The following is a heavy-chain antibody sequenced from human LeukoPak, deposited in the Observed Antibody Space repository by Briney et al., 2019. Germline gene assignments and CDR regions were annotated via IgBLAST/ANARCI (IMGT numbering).Heavy chain of an antibody. CDR2: IYSGGNT. CDR3: AKVGEGYYFDY. D-gene: IGHD3-10*01. Sequence: GGSLRLSCAASGFTVSSNFMSWVRQAPGQGLELVSVIYSGGNTYYADSVRGRFTIFRDNSKNTLYLQMNSLRAEDTAVYYCAKVGEGYYFDYWGQGALVTVSS. J-gene: IGHJ4*02. V-gene: IGHV3-66*01. CDR1: GFTVSSNF.